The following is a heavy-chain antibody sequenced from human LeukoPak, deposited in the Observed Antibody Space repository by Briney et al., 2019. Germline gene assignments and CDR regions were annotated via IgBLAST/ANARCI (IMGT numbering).Heavy chain of an antibody. CDR2: FDPEDEET. Sequence: ASVKVSCKVSGYTLSELSMHWVRQTPGKGLEWMGGFDPEDEETIYAQNFQDRFSMTGDTSTDTAYMELRSLRSEDTAIYYCAIDRLCSGRCGRNDSWGQGTLVTVSS. CDR1: GYTLSELS. V-gene: IGHV1-24*01. CDR3: AIDRLCSGRCGRNDS. D-gene: IGHD1-26*01. J-gene: IGHJ5*02.